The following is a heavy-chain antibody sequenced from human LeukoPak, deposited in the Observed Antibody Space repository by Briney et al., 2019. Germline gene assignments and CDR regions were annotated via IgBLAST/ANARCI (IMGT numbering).Heavy chain of an antibody. J-gene: IGHJ4*02. Sequence: GGSQRLSCAASGFTFSSYAMSWVRQAPGKGLEWISAISDSGGSTYDADSVKGRFTISRDNSKNTLYLQMNSLRAEDTAVYYCAKDTSIGRYCTTGVCSPFDYWGQATLVTVSS. CDR3: AKDTSIGRYCTTGVCSPFDY. CDR1: GFTFSSYA. V-gene: IGHV3-23*01. CDR2: ISDSGGST. D-gene: IGHD2-8*01.